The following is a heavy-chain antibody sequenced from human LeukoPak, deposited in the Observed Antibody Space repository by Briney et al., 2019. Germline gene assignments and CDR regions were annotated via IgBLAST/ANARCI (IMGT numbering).Heavy chain of an antibody. CDR2: ISSSTTI. CDR1: GVTFSIYE. V-gene: IGHV3-48*03. D-gene: IGHD3-22*01. CDR3: ARPHYSDSGGYSNWFDP. Sequence: GGSLRLSCAASGVTFSIYEMNWVRQAPGKGLEWVSYISSSTTIYYADSVKGRFTISRDNAKNLLYLQMTSLKAEDTAVYYCARPHYSDSGGYSNWFDPWGQGTLVAVSS. J-gene: IGHJ5*02.